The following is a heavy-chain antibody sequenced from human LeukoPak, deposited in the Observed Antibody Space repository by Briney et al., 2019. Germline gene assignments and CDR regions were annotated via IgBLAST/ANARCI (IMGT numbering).Heavy chain of an antibody. D-gene: IGHD6-6*01. CDR1: GYTFTVYY. V-gene: IGHV1-24*01. Sequence: GASVKVSCKASGYTFTVYYMHWVRQAPGKGLEWMGGFDPEDGETIYAQKFQGRVTMTRDTSTSTVYMELSSLRSEDTAVYYCARCIGGGSSSPVEDWGQGTLVTVSS. CDR3: ARCIGGGSSSPVED. J-gene: IGHJ4*02. CDR2: FDPEDGET.